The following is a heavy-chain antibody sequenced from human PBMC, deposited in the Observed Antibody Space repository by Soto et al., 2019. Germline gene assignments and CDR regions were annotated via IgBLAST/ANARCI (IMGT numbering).Heavy chain of an antibody. J-gene: IGHJ6*03. Sequence: VQLVESGGGLVKPGGSLRLSCAASGFTFSSYSMNWVRQAPGKGLEWVSSISSSSSYIYYADSVKGRFTISRDNAKNSLYLQMNSLRAEDTAVYYCARRYCSGGSCYPRDYYMDVWGKGTTVTVSS. CDR3: ARRYCSGGSCYPRDYYMDV. V-gene: IGHV3-21*01. CDR1: GFTFSSYS. D-gene: IGHD2-15*01. CDR2: ISSSSSYI.